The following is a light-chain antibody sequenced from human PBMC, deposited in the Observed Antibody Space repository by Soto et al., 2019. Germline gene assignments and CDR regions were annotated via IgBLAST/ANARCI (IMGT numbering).Light chain of an antibody. CDR3: AAWDDSLIAVV. J-gene: IGLJ2*01. Sequence: QSVLTQPPSASGTAGQRVTISCSGSRSNIGKNIVNWYQQLPGTAPKLLIYSNSQRPSGVPDRFSGSKSGTSASLAISGLQSEDEADYYCAAWDDSLIAVVFGGGTKLTVL. CDR1: RSNIGKNI. V-gene: IGLV1-44*01. CDR2: SNS.